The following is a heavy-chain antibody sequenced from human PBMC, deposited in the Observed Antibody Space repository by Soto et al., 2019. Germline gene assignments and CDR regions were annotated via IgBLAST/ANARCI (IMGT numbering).Heavy chain of an antibody. J-gene: IGHJ6*02. CDR3: ARDLWGYCGTDCYPLDV. Sequence: SETLSLTCTVSGGFIWGWIRQSPDKGLEWIGYIYNSGRYNYNPSLESRLTISIDTSKNQFSLRLASVTAADTAVYYCARDLWGYCGTDCYPLDVWGQGTTVT. CDR1: GGFI. V-gene: IGHV4-59*01. D-gene: IGHD2-21*02. CDR2: IYNSGRY.